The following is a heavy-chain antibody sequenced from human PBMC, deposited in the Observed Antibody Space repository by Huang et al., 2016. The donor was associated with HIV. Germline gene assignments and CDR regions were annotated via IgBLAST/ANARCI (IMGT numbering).Heavy chain of an antibody. CDR2: ISYDGSYK. J-gene: IGHJ4*02. CDR3: AKDREDSAYQLDY. V-gene: IGHV3-30*18. D-gene: IGHD5-12*01. CDR1: GFTFSNYG. Sequence: QVQLVESGGGVVQPGRSLRLSCAASGFTFSNYGVHWVRQAPGKGLEWVGAISYDGSYKYYSDAVKGRFTISRDDSQNTLYLQMSSLRAEDTAVYFCAKDREDSAYQLDYWGQGTRVTVSS.